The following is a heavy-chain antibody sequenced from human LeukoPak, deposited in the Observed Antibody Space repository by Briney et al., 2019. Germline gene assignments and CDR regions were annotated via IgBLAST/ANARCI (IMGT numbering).Heavy chain of an antibody. CDR1: GYTFTSYG. CDR2: IGAYHGNT. D-gene: IGHD1-26*01. CDR3: ARGRQIWELWFDP. J-gene: IGHJ5*02. V-gene: IGHV1-18*01. Sequence: ASVKVSCKASGYTFTSYGINWVRQAPGQGLEWMGWIGAYHGNTNYAQKLQGRVTMTTDTSTSTAYMELRSLRSDDTAVYYCARGRQIWELWFDPWGQGTLVTVSS.